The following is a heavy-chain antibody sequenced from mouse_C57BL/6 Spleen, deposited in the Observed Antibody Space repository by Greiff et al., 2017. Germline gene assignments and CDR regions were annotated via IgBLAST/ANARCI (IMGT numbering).Heavy chain of an antibody. CDR2: IYPRDGST. D-gene: IGHD1-1*01. J-gene: IGHJ4*01. CDR3: ARRGYGSSYYYAMDD. V-gene: IGHV1-85*01. CDR1: GYTFTSYD. Sequence: QVQLQQSGPELVKPGASVKLSCKASGYTFTSYDINWVKQRPGQGLEWIGWIYPRDGSTKYNEKFKGKATLTVDTSSSTAYMELHSLTSEDSAVYFCARRGYGSSYYYAMDDWGQGTSVTVSS.